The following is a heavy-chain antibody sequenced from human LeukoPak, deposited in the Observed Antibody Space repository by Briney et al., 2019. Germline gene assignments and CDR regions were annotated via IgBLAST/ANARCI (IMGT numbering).Heavy chain of an antibody. J-gene: IGHJ4*02. CDR3: SRHGGMGATDS. Sequence: GGSLRLSCAASGFTFTYSAIHWVRQASGRGLEWVGRIETKPNKYATAYAASVGGRFTISRDDSKNTACLQMSSLKTEDTAVYYCSRHGGMGATDSWGQGTLVTVSS. CDR2: IETKPNKYAT. V-gene: IGHV3-73*01. CDR1: GFTFTYSA. D-gene: IGHD1-26*01.